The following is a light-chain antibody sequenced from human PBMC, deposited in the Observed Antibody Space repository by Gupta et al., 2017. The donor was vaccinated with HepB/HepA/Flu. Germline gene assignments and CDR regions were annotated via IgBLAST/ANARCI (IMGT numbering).Light chain of an antibody. V-gene: IGKV3-20*01. J-gene: IGKJ4*01. CDR1: QSVSSSY. CDR3: QQYGSSLLT. CDR2: GAS. Sequence: DIVLTQSPGTLSLSPGERATLSCRASQSVSSSYLAWYQQKPGQAPRLLIYGASSRATGIPDRFSGSGSGTDFTLTISRLEPEDCAVYYCQQYGSSLLTFGGGTKVEIK.